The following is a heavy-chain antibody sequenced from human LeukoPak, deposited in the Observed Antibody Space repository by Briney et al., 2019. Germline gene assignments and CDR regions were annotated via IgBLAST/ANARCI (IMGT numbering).Heavy chain of an antibody. CDR3: ARAVDTAMAGYYYCMDV. CDR1: GYTFTSYG. J-gene: IGHJ6*03. Sequence: GASVKVSCKASGYTFTSYGISWVRQAPGQGLEWMGWISAYNGNTNYAQKLQGRVTMTTDTSTSTAYMELRSLRSDDTAVYYCARAVDTAMAGYYYCMDVWGKGTTVTVSS. V-gene: IGHV1-18*01. D-gene: IGHD5-18*01. CDR2: ISAYNGNT.